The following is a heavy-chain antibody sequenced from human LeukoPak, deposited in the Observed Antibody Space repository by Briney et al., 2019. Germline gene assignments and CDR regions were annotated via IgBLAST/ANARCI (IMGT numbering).Heavy chain of an antibody. Sequence: SETLSLTCTVSGGSVSSGSYYWSWIRQPPGKGLEWIGYIYYSGSTNYNPSLKSRVTISVDTSKNQFSLKLSSVTAADMAVYYCAIERPVSRWLEPRNWFDPWGQGTLVTVSS. CDR1: GGSVSSGSYY. J-gene: IGHJ5*02. CDR2: IYYSGST. CDR3: AIERPVSRWLEPRNWFDP. V-gene: IGHV4-61*01. D-gene: IGHD6-19*01.